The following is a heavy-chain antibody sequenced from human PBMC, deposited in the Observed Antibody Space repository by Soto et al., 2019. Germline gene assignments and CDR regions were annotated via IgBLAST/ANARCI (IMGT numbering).Heavy chain of an antibody. CDR2: INAGYGNT. V-gene: IGHV1-3*01. CDR3: ARDTGDGTFDF. J-gene: IGHJ4*02. D-gene: IGHD7-27*01. Sequence: ASVQVSCKASGYTFSSYAMHWVRQAPGQRLEWMGWINAGYGNTKSSQKFQDRVTISRDTSASTAYMELTSLRSEDTAVYYCARDTGDGTFDFWGQGTLVTVSS. CDR1: GYTFSSYA.